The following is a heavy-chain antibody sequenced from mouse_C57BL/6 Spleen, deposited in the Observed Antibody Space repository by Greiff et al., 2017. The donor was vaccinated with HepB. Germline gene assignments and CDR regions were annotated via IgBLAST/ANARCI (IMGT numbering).Heavy chain of an antibody. CDR1: GFNIKNTY. D-gene: IGHD3-2*02. CDR2: IDPANGNT. Sequence: EVQLQQSVAELVRPGASVKLSCTASGFNIKNTYMHWVKQRPEQGLEWIGRIDPANGNTKYAPKFQGKATITADTSSNTAYLQLSSLTSEDTAIYDCARRGDSSGYDYYAMDYWGQGTSVTVSS. J-gene: IGHJ4*01. CDR3: ARRGDSSGYDYYAMDY. V-gene: IGHV14-3*01.